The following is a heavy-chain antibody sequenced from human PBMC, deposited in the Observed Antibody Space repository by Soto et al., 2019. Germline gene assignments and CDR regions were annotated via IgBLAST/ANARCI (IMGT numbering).Heavy chain of an antibody. D-gene: IGHD2-2*01. CDR2: LSGRGGST. Sequence: EVQLLESGGGLVQPGGSLRLSCAASGFSFNNYAMNWVRQAPGRGLEWVSALSGRGGSTHYADSVKGRFTISRDNFKNTLYLQMNSLRAEDTAVYYCAKDVEAVTGSCTSSSCRYPHNEGYFDYWGQGTLVTVS. V-gene: IGHV3-23*01. J-gene: IGHJ4*02. CDR3: AKDVEAVTGSCTSSSCRYPHNEGYFDY. CDR1: GFSFNNYA.